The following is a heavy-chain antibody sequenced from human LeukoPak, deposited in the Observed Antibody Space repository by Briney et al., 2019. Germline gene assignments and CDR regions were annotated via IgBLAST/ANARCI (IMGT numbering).Heavy chain of an antibody. D-gene: IGHD1-14*01. Sequence: GGSLRLSCSASGFTFSSRWMNWVRQAPGRGLEWVAIINIDGSEKHYVDSVKGRFTIFRDNARNSLYLQMNSLRAEDTAVYYCARSDHGPEYWGQGTLVTVSS. J-gene: IGHJ4*02. V-gene: IGHV3-7*01. CDR2: INIDGSEK. CDR1: GFTFSSRW. CDR3: ARSDHGPEY.